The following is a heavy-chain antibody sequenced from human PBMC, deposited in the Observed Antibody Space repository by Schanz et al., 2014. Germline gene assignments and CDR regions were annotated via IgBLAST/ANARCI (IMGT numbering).Heavy chain of an antibody. J-gene: IGHJ3*02. CDR3: AKSDAFDI. CDR2: ISASGGTT. Sequence: EVQLVESGGGLVQPGGSLRLSCAASGFTFSAYAMTWVRQIPGKGLEWVSAISASGGTTYYADSVKGRFTISRDNSKNTLYLQMNSLRAEDTAVYYCAKSDAFDIWGQGTLVTVSS. V-gene: IGHV3-23*04. CDR1: GFTFSAYA.